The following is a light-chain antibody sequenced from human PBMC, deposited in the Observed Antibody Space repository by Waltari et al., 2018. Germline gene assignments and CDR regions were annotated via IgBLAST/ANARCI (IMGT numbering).Light chain of an antibody. J-gene: IGKJ1*01. CDR3: LQRSNWPRT. V-gene: IGKV3-15*01. CDR1: QSVSSS. CDR2: GAS. Sequence: EIVMTQSPATLSLSPGERATLSCRASQSVSSSLAWYQQKPGQAPRLLIYGASSRATGIPDRCSGSGSGTDFTLTISSLEPEDVAVYYCLQRSNWPRTFGQGTKVEIK.